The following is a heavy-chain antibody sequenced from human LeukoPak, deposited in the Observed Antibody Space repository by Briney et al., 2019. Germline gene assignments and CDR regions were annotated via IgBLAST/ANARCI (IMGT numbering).Heavy chain of an antibody. J-gene: IGHJ4*02. D-gene: IGHD6-6*01. CDR1: GGSISSFY. V-gene: IGHV4-4*07. Sequence: SETLSLTCTVSGGSISSFYWSWIRQPAGRGLEWIGRIDSTGRTDYNPSLKSRVTMSLETSKKQFSLKLRSMTAAVTAVYYCAREGSVTARPFASIDYWGQGTLVTVPS. CDR3: AREGSVTARPFASIDY. CDR2: IDSTGRT.